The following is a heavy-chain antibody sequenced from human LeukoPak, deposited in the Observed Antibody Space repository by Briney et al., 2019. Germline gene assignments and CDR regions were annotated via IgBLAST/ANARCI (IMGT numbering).Heavy chain of an antibody. Sequence: GGPLRLSCAASGFTFSSYGMHWVRQAPGKGLEWVAVIWYDGSNKYYADSVKGRFTISRDNSKNTLYLQMNSLRAEDTAVYYCARDGGDVWGSYRPHYFDYWGQGTLVTVSS. CDR3: ARDGGDVWGSYRPHYFDY. CDR2: IWYDGSNK. D-gene: IGHD3-16*02. J-gene: IGHJ4*02. V-gene: IGHV3-33*01. CDR1: GFTFSSYG.